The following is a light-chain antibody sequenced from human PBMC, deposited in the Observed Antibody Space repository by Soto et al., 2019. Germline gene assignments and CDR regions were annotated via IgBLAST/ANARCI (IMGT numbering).Light chain of an antibody. CDR1: QGIGDR. J-gene: IGKJ1*01. CDR3: LHTYSFPRT. CDR2: FAS. V-gene: IGKV1-12*01. Sequence: DIQMTQSPSSVSASVGDRVTLTCRASQGIGDRLAWYQQKPGKVPQLLIYFASTLGSGVPSRFSGSGSGTDFILTINTLLADDFETYYCLHTYSFPRTFGQGTKVDIK.